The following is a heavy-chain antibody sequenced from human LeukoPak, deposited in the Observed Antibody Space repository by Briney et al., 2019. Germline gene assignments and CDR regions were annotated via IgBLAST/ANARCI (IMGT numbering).Heavy chain of an antibody. V-gene: IGHV3-23*01. CDR3: AKDFLPYCGGDCYTNFDY. CDR2: ISGSGGGT. CDR1: GFTFSSYA. D-gene: IGHD2-21*02. J-gene: IGHJ4*02. Sequence: GGSLRLSCAASGFTFSSYAMSWVRQAPGKGLEWVSAISGSGGGTYYADSVKGRFTISRDNSKNTLYLQMSSLRVEDTAVYYCAKDFLPYCGGDCYTNFDYWGQGTLVTVSS.